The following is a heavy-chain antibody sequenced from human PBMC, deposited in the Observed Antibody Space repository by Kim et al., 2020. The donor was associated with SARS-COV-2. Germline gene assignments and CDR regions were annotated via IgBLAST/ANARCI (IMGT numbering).Heavy chain of an antibody. CDR3: ARAQVLRYFDYQYYYYGM. D-gene: IGHD3-9*01. Sequence: SETLSLTCTVSGGSISTYYWSWIRQPPGKGLEWIGYIYYSGSTNYNPSLKSRVTITVDKSKNQFSLMLSSVTAADTAVYYYARAQVLRYFDYQYYYYGM. V-gene: IGHV4-59*13. CDR2: IYYSGST. J-gene: IGHJ6*01. CDR1: GGSISTYY.